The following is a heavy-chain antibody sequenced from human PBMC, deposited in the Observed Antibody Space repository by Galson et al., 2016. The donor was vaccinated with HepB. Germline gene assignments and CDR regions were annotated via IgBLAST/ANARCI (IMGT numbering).Heavy chain of an antibody. J-gene: IGHJ5*02. V-gene: IGHV1-3*01. Sequence: SCKASGYTFTSYAMHWVRQAPGQRLEWMGWINAGNGNTKYSQKFQGRVTITRETSASTAYMELSSLRSEDTAVYYCANLNWGGWFDPWGQGTLVTVSS. CDR3: ANLNWGGWFDP. D-gene: IGHD7-27*01. CDR2: INAGNGNT. CDR1: GYTFTSYA.